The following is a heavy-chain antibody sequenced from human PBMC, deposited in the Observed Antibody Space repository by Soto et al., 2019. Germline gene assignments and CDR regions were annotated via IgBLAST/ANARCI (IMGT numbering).Heavy chain of an antibody. Sequence: SETLSLTCAVSGYSISSGYYWGWIRQPPGKGLEWIGTIYHTGSTYFNPSLKSRVTISIDTSKNQFSLKLTSVTAADTAVYYCARGPYSNPYDNWGQGTLVTVSS. CDR1: GYSISSGYY. J-gene: IGHJ4*02. V-gene: IGHV4-38-2*01. CDR3: ARGPYSNPYDN. CDR2: IYHTGST. D-gene: IGHD4-4*01.